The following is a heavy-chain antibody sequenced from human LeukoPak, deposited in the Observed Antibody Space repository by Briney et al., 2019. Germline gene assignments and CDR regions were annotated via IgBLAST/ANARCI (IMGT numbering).Heavy chain of an antibody. CDR2: IYTSGST. Sequence: PSETLSLTCTVSGASISSYYWSWIRQSPGKGLEWIGNIYTSGSTNYNPSLKSRVTISVDASKNQISLKLTSVTAADTAMYYCARHDGDVWGKGTTVTVSS. CDR3: ARHDGDV. V-gene: IGHV4-4*09. CDR1: GASISSYY. J-gene: IGHJ6*03.